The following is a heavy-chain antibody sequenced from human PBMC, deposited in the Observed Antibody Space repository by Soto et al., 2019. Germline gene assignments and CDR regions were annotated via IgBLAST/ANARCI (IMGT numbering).Heavy chain of an antibody. D-gene: IGHD1-26*01. Sequence: GGSLRLSCAASGFTFSSFGMNWVRQAPGKGLEWVSSITGAGYIFYADSVEGRFSISRDNAKNSVYLQMNSLRAEDTAVYYCARYSGTYRDYWGQGILVTAPQ. CDR1: GFTFSSFG. J-gene: IGHJ4*02. V-gene: IGHV3-21*01. CDR3: ARYSGTYRDY. CDR2: ITGAGYI.